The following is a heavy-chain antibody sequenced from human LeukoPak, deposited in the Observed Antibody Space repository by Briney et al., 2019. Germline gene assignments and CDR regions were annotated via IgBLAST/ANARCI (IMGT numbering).Heavy chain of an antibody. V-gene: IGHV3-43D*03. CDR3: AKDIERFGEFFLDY. J-gene: IGHJ4*02. Sequence: PGGSPRLSCSASGFTFDGYAMHWVRQAPGKGLEWVSLISWDGGSTYYADSVKGRFTISRDNSKNSLYLQMNSLRAEDTALYYCAKDIERFGEFFLDYWGQGTLVTVSS. CDR1: GFTFDGYA. CDR2: ISWDGGST. D-gene: IGHD3-10*01.